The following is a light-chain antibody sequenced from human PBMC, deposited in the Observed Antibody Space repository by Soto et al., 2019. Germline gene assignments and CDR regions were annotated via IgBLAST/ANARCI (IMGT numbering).Light chain of an antibody. CDR1: QDISNY. Sequence: DIQMTQSPSSLSASVGDRVNITCQASQDISNYLNWYQQKPGKAPKLLIYDASNLETGVPSRFSGSGSGTDFTFTISSLQPEDIATYYCQQYDNLPIPVGQGTRLEI. CDR2: DAS. V-gene: IGKV1-33*01. J-gene: IGKJ5*01. CDR3: QQYDNLPIP.